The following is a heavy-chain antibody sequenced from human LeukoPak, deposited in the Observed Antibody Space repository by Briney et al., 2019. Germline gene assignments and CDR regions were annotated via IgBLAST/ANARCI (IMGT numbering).Heavy chain of an antibody. CDR2: IYYSGTT. V-gene: IGHV4-39*07. Sequence: NPSETLSLTCSVSDGSISSGYYYWAWIRQPPGKGPEWIGSIYYSGTTYPNSSLKSRVTISVDTSKNQFSLKLRSVTAADTAVYYCARVTGYMIEDYFDYWGQGTLVTVSS. J-gene: IGHJ4*02. CDR1: DGSISSGYYY. D-gene: IGHD3-22*01. CDR3: ARVTGYMIEDYFDY.